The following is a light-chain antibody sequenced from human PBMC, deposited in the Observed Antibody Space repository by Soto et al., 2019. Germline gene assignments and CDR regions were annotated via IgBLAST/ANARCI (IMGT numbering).Light chain of an antibody. CDR2: DTS. CDR1: QSVRDRY. V-gene: IGKV3-20*01. Sequence: EIVLTPSPATLSLSPCERAALSWRASQSVRDRYLAWYQQKPGQAPSLLIYDTSTRATGVPDGFSGSGSGTDFTLTISRLEPEDFAVYYCQQYGSSPWTFGQGTKVDIK. J-gene: IGKJ1*01. CDR3: QQYGSSPWT.